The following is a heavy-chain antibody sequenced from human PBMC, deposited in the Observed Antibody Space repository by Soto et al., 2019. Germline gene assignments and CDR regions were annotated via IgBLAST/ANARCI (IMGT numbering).Heavy chain of an antibody. CDR3: ARRSGYYLEGTYGMDV. J-gene: IGHJ6*02. V-gene: IGHV5-10-1*01. Sequence: PGESLKISCKGSGYSFTSYWISWVRQMPGKGLEWMGRIDPSDSYTNYSPSFQGHVTISADKSISTAYLQWSSLKASDTAMYYCARRSGYYLEGTYGMDVWGQGTTVTVS. D-gene: IGHD3-3*01. CDR1: GYSFTSYW. CDR2: IDPSDSYT.